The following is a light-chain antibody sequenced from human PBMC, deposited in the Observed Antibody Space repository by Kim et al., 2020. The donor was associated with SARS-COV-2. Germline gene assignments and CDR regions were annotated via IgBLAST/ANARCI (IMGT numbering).Light chain of an antibody. V-gene: IGKV3-15*01. J-gene: IGKJ1*01. CDR1: QSVSSN. CDR2: GAS. Sequence: EIVMTQSPATLSVSPGERATLSRRASQSVSSNLAWYQQKPGQAPRLLIYGASTGATGIPARFSGSGSGTEFTLTISSLQSEDFAVYYCQQYNDWPRTFGQGTKVDIK. CDR3: QQYNDWPRT.